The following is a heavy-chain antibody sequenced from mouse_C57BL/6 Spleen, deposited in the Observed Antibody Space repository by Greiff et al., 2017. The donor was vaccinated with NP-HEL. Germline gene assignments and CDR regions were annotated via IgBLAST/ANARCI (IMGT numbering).Heavy chain of an antibody. D-gene: IGHD6-1*01. CDR2: IDPENGDT. CDR3: ASSGNLAWFAY. Sequence: VQLQQSGAELVRPGASVKLSCTASGFNIKDDYMHWVKQRPEQGLEWIGWIDPENGDTEYAPKFQGKATITADTSSNTAYLQLSSLTSEDTAVYYCASSGNLAWFAYWGQGTLGTVSA. V-gene: IGHV14-4*01. J-gene: IGHJ3*01. CDR1: GFNIKDDY.